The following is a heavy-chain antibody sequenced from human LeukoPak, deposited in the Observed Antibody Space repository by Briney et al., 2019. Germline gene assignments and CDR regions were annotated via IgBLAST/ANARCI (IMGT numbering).Heavy chain of an antibody. D-gene: IGHD2-21*02. CDR3: AKFSPMTASHYFDF. V-gene: IGHV3-11*03. J-gene: IGHJ4*02. CDR2: ISPSSSYT. Sequence: GGSLRLSCAASGFTFSDYYMSWIRQAPGKGLERVSYISPSSSYTDYADSVKGRFTISRDNAKNSLYLQMNSLRAEDTAVYSCAKFSPMTASHYFDFWGQGTLVTVSS. CDR1: GFTFSDYY.